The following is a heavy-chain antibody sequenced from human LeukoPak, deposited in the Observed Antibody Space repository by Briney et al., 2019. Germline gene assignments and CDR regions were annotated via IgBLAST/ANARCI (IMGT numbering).Heavy chain of an antibody. Sequence: GGSLRLSCAASGFTFSSYSMNWVRQAPGKGLEWVSYISSSSTIYYADSVKGRFTISRDNAKNSLYLQMNSLRAEDTAVYYCASGYYDSSGYYHAFDIWGQGTMVTVSS. CDR2: ISSSSTI. D-gene: IGHD3-22*01. CDR3: ASGYYDSSGYYHAFDI. J-gene: IGHJ3*02. V-gene: IGHV3-48*04. CDR1: GFTFSSYS.